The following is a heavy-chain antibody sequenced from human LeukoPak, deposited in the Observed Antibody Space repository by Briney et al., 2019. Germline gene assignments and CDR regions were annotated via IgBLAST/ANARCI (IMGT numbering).Heavy chain of an antibody. D-gene: IGHD3-22*01. V-gene: IGHV3-21*01. CDR3: ARDTDSSGYYHAFDI. J-gene: IGHJ3*02. CDR2: ISSSSSYI. Sequence: PGGSLRLSCAASGFTFSSYSMNWVRQAPGKGLEWVSSISSSSSYIYYADSVKGRFTISRDNAKNSLYLQMNSLRAEDTAVYYCARDTDSSGYYHAFDIWGQGTMVTVSS. CDR1: GFTFSSYS.